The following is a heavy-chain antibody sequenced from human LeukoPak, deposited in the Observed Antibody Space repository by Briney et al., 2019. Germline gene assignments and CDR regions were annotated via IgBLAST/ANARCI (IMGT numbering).Heavy chain of an antibody. CDR3: ASGSLASYFDH. CDR1: GYTFTGYY. CDR2: INPNSGDT. D-gene: IGHD3-16*01. V-gene: IGHV1-2*02. J-gene: IGHJ4*02. Sequence: ASVKVSCKASGYTFTGYYMHWVRQAPGQGLEWMGWINPNSGDTNYAQKFQGRVTLTRDTSISTAYMELSRLRSDDTAVFYCASGSLASYFDHWGQGTLVTVSS.